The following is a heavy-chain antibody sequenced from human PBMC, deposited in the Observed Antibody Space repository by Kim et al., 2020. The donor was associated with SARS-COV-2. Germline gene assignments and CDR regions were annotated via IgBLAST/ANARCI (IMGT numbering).Heavy chain of an antibody. D-gene: IGHD3-3*01. Sequence: GGSLRLSCAASGFTFSSYDMHWVRQATGKGLEWVSAIGTAGDTYYPGSVRGRFTISRENAKNSLYLQMNSLRAGDTAVYYCARGLNDFWSGYRPFPSNGMDVWGQGTTVTVSS. CDR2: IGTAGDT. J-gene: IGHJ6*02. CDR3: ARGLNDFWSGYRPFPSNGMDV. V-gene: IGHV3-13*01. CDR1: GFTFSSYD.